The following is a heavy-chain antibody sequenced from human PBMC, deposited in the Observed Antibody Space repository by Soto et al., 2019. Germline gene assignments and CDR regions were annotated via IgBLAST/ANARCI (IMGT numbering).Heavy chain of an antibody. V-gene: IGHV4-34*01. CDR3: AGAAPGVYCSGGSCYGLDY. Sequence: SETLSLTCAVYGGSFSGYYWSWIRQPPGKGLEWIGEINHSGSTNYNPSLKSRVTISVDTSKNQFSLKLSSVTAADTAVYYCAGAAPGVYCSGGSCYGLDYWGQGTLVTVSS. CDR2: INHSGST. CDR1: GGSFSGYY. D-gene: IGHD2-15*01. J-gene: IGHJ4*02.